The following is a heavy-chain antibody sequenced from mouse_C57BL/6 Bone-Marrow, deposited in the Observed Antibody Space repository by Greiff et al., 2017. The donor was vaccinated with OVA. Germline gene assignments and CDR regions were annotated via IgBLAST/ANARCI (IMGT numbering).Heavy chain of an antibody. V-gene: IGHV14-3*01. CDR1: GFNIKNTY. J-gene: IGHJ2*01. CDR2: IDPANGNT. D-gene: IGHD3-2*02. Sequence: EVQLQQSVAELVRPGASVKLSCTASGFNIKNTYMHWVKQRPEQGLEWIGRIDPANGNTKYAPKFQGKATITADTSSNTAYLQLSSLTSEDSAIYYCARIGDSSGYRGYFDYWGQGTTLTVSS. CDR3: ARIGDSSGYRGYFDY.